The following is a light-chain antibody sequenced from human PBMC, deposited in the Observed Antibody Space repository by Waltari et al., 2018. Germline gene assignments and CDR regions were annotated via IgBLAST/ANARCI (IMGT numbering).Light chain of an antibody. V-gene: IGKV3D-15*01. J-gene: IGKJ1*01. CDR2: GVS. CDR1: QSVDGN. Sequence: TLSCRASQSVDGNLAWYQQKPGQAPRLLVHGVSIRASGIPARFSGSASGTEFTLTISGLQSEDCAVYHCHQYTNWPWTYGQGTKVEIK. CDR3: HQYTNWPWT.